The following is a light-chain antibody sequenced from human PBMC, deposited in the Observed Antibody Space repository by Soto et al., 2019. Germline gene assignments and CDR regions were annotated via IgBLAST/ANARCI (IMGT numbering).Light chain of an antibody. V-gene: IGLV2-23*01. CDR2: EGT. CDR1: ISDVGSYNL. Sequence: QSALTQPASVSGSPGQSITISCTGTISDVGSYNLVSWYQQHPGKAPKLIIYEGTKWPSGVSHRFSASKSGNTASLTISGLQAEDEADYYCCSYAGGTVVFGGGTKLTVL. J-gene: IGLJ2*01. CDR3: CSYAGGTVV.